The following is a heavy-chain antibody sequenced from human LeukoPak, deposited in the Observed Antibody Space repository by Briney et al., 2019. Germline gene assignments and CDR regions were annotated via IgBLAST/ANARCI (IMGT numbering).Heavy chain of an antibody. V-gene: IGHV1-46*01. J-gene: IGHJ4*02. Sequence: GASVKVSCKASGYTFTNYDINWVRQAPGQGLEWMGIINPSGGSTSYAQKFQGRVTMTRDTSTSTVYMELSSLRSEDTAVYYCARVGGAIAAAGPPDYWGQGTLVTVSS. CDR2: INPSGGST. CDR3: ARVGGAIAAAGPPDY. CDR1: GYTFTNYD. D-gene: IGHD6-13*01.